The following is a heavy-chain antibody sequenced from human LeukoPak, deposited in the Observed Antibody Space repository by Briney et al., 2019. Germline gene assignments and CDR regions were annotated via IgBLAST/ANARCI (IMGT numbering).Heavy chain of an antibody. CDR2: ISGSGDST. V-gene: IGHV3-23*01. CDR1: GFTFSSYA. J-gene: IGHJ5*02. D-gene: IGHD3-10*01. CDR3: AKAIPPYYYGSGSYYYH. Sequence: GGSLRLSCAASGFTFSSYAMSWVRQAPGKGLEWVSAISGSGDSTYYADSVKGRFTISRDNSKNTLYLQMNSLRAEDTAVYYCAKAIPPYYYGSGSYYYHWGQGTLVTVSS.